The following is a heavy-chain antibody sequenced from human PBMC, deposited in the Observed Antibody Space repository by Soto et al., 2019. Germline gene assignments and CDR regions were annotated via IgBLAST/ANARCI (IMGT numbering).Heavy chain of an antibody. V-gene: IGHV1-18*01. D-gene: IGHD1-1*01. CDR1: GYTFTTYG. CDR3: ARARYGDY. Sequence: ASVKVSCKASGYTFTTYGITWVRQAPGQGLEWMAWISAHNGNTNYAQKLQGRVTVTRDTSTSTAYMELRSLRSDDTAVYYCARARYGDYWGQGALVTVSS. J-gene: IGHJ4*02. CDR2: ISAHNGNT.